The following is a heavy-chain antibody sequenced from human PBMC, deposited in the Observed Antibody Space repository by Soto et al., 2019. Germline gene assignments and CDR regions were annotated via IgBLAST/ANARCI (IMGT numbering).Heavy chain of an antibody. V-gene: IGHV1-2*04. D-gene: IGHD3-3*01. CDR2: INPNSGGT. CDR1: GYTFTGYY. Sequence: ASVKVSCKASGYTFTGYYMHWVRQAPGQGLEWMGWINPNSGGTNYAQKFQGWVTMTRDTSISTAYMELSRLRSDDTAVYYCALSITIFGATHAFDSRAQRTMDTGSS. J-gene: IGHJ3*02. CDR3: ALSITIFGATHAFDS.